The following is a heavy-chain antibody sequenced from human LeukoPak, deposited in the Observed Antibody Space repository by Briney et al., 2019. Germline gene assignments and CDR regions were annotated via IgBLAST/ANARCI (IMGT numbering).Heavy chain of an antibody. CDR1: GGSISSGGYY. Sequence: SETLSPTCTVSGGSISSGGYYWSWIRQHPGKGLEWIGYIYYSGSTYYNPSLKSRVTISVDTSKNQFSLKLSSVTAADTAVYYCARYSSSWYNWFDPWGQGTLVTVSS. V-gene: IGHV4-31*03. J-gene: IGHJ5*02. CDR2: IYYSGST. D-gene: IGHD6-13*01. CDR3: ARYSSSWYNWFDP.